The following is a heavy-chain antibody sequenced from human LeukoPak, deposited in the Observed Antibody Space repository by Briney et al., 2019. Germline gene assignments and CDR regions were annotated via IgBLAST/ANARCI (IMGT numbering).Heavy chain of an antibody. Sequence: GGSLRLSCAASGFTFSSCGFHWVRQAPGKGLEWVAFIRYDGSNKYYAASAKGRFTISRDNAKNSLYLQMNSLRAEDTAVYYCARVQRGYSYNPLGYYYYYMDVWGKGTTVTVSS. D-gene: IGHD5-18*01. J-gene: IGHJ6*03. CDR2: IRYDGSNK. V-gene: IGHV3-30*02. CDR3: ARVQRGYSYNPLGYYYYYMDV. CDR1: GFTFSSCG.